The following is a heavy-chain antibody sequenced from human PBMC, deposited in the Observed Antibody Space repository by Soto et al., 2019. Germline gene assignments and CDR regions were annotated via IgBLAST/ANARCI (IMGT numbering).Heavy chain of an antibody. CDR3: ARSIAVAGTYYYGMDV. Sequence: QVQLVQSGAEVKKPGASVRVSCKASSYTFTNYGIIWVRQAPGQGLEWLGWISAYNGNANYAQRFQGRVTMTTDTSTTTAYMDLRGLGSDDTAVYYCARSIAVAGTYYYGMDVWGQGTTVTVSS. V-gene: IGHV1-18*01. CDR1: SYTFTNYG. D-gene: IGHD6-19*01. J-gene: IGHJ6*02. CDR2: ISAYNGNA.